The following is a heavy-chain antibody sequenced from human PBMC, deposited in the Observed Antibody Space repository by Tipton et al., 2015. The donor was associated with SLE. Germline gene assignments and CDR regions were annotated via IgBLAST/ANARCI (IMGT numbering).Heavy chain of an antibody. CDR1: GGSISSGGYY. J-gene: IGHJ3*02. V-gene: IGHV4-30-2*01. D-gene: IGHD1-26*01. CDR3: ARGSRLLRPYAFDI. Sequence: TLSLTCTVSGGSISSGGYYWSWIRQPPGKGLEWIGEIYHSGSTNYNPSLKSRVTISVDKSKNQFSLKLSSVTAADTAVYYCARGSRLLRPYAFDIWGQGTMVTVSS. CDR2: IYHSGST.